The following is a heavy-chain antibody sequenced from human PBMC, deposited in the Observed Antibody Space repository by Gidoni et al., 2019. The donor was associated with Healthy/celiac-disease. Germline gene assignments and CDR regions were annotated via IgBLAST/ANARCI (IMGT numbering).Heavy chain of an antibody. D-gene: IGHD6-6*01. CDR1: GGSFSGYY. J-gene: IGHJ3*02. V-gene: IGHV4-34*01. Sequence: QVQLQQWGAGLLKPSETLSLTCAVYGGSFSGYYWSWIRQPPGKGLEWIGEINHSGSTNYNPSLKSRVTISVDTSKNQFSRKLSSVTAADTAVYYCARLVQQPVRAFDIWGQGTMVTVSS. CDR3: ARLVQQPVRAFDI. CDR2: INHSGST.